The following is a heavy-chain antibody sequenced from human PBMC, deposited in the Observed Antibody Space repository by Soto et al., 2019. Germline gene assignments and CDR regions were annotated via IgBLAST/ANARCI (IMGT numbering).Heavy chain of an antibody. J-gene: IGHJ6*02. Sequence: SLRLSCAASGFTFSSYGMHWVRQAPGKGLEWVAVIWYDGSNKYYADSVKGRFTISRDNSKNTLYLQMNSLRAEDTAVYYCARDSVVRVPAAIIGMDVWGQGTTVTVYS. V-gene: IGHV3-33*01. D-gene: IGHD2-2*02. CDR3: ARDSVVRVPAAIIGMDV. CDR2: IWYDGSNK. CDR1: GFTFSSYG.